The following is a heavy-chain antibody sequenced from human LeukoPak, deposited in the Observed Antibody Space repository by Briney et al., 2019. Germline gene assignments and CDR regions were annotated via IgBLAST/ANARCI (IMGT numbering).Heavy chain of an antibody. Sequence: PGGSLRLSCAASGFSLSNSWMHWFRQVPGKGLMSVSRVPNDGTNTGYEDSVKGRFTISRDDATNTLFLQMNSLRAEDTAVYYCATSGIGHYYFDFWGQGALVTVSS. J-gene: IGHJ4*02. CDR2: VPNDGTNT. V-gene: IGHV3-74*01. CDR1: GFSLSNSW. CDR3: ATSGIGHYYFDF. D-gene: IGHD3-3*01.